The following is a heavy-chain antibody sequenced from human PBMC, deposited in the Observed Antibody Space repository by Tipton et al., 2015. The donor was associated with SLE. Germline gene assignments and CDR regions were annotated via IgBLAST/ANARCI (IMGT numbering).Heavy chain of an antibody. J-gene: IGHJ4*02. CDR2: IYLSGST. Sequence: LRLSCAASGFTFSSYSMNWVRQAPGKGLEWIGSIYLSGSTYYNPSLKSRVTISVDRSNNQFSLKLSSVTAADTAVYYCARSRVGILGYWGQGTLVTVSS. D-gene: IGHD2-21*01. CDR1: GFTFSSYS. V-gene: IGHV4-38-2*01. CDR3: ARSRVGILGY.